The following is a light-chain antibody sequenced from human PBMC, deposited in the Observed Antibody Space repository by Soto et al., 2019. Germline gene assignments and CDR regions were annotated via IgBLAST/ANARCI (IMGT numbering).Light chain of an antibody. CDR2: DAN. CDR3: TSYTSKNTLV. CDR1: TCDIHDFNS. V-gene: IGLV2-14*01. Sequence: QSVLTQPASVSGAPGQSITILCSGPTCDIHDFNSISWYQHHPGKAPRLIVYDANKRPSGISPRFSGSKSGLTASLTISGLQGDDEADYFCTSYTSKNTLVFGTGTKVTVL. J-gene: IGLJ1*01.